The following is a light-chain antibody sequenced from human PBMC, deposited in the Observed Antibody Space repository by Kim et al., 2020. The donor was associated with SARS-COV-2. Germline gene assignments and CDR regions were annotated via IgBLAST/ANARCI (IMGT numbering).Light chain of an antibody. CDR1: QSVLYSSNNKNY. CDR2: WAS. CDR3: QQYYSLPFT. Sequence: ATIKCKSSQSVLYSSNNKNYLAWYQQKPEQPPNLLIAWASTRESGVPDRFSGSGSGTDFTLTISSLQAEDVAVDYCQQYYSLPFTFGLGTRLEIK. J-gene: IGKJ5*01. V-gene: IGKV4-1*01.